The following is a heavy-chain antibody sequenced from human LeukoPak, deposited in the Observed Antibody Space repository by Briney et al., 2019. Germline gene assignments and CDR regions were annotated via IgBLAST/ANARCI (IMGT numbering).Heavy chain of an antibody. CDR1: GFTFSSYS. CDR2: ISSSSSYI. V-gene: IGHV3-21*01. Sequence: GGSLRLSCAASGFTFSSYSMNWVRQAPGKGLEWVSSISSSSSYIYYADSVKGRFTISRDHAKNSLYLQMNSLRAEDTAVYYCARLGYSSSWLESWGQGTLVTVSS. CDR3: ARLGYSSSWLES. D-gene: IGHD6-13*01. J-gene: IGHJ5*01.